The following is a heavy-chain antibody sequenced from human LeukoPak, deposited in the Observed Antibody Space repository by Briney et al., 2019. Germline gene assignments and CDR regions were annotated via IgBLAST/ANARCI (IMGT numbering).Heavy chain of an antibody. D-gene: IGHD3-22*01. CDR2: INPIGGST. CDR1: GYTFTSYY. Sequence: ASVTVSCKASGYTFTSYYMHWVRQAPGQGLEWMGIINPIGGSTSYAQKLQGRVTMTRDMSTSTVYMELSSLRSEDTAVYYCARDGLKPYYDSSGYYYYWGQGTLVSVSS. J-gene: IGHJ4*02. CDR3: ARDGLKPYYDSSGYYYY. V-gene: IGHV1-46*01.